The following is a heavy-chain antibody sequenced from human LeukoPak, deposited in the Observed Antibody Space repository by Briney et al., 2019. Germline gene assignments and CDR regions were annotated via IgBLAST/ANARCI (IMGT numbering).Heavy chain of an antibody. CDR2: INHSGST. V-gene: IGHV4-34*01. D-gene: IGHD5-18*01. CDR1: GGSFSGYY. J-gene: IGHJ6*03. CDR3: ARIQTLYYYYYMDV. Sequence: SETLSLTCAVYGGSFSGYYWSWIRQPPGKGLEWIGEINHSGSTNYNPSLKSRVTTSVDTSKNQFSLKLSSVTAADTAVYYCARIQTLYYYYYMDVWGKGTTVTVSS.